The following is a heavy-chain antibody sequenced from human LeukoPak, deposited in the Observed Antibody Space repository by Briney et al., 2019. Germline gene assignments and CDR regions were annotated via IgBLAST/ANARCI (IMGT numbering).Heavy chain of an antibody. CDR1: GASIRNSLGYL. Sequence: PSETLSLTCTVSGASIRNSLGYLWGWVRQPPGKGLEWIATMSYNGNGFYNPALKTRATMSVDTSTNQLSLRLNSVTAADTAVYYCVRHKSSNDWFDPWGQGTQVTVSS. V-gene: IGHV4-39*01. CDR2: MSYNGNG. CDR3: VRHKSSNDWFDP. J-gene: IGHJ5*02.